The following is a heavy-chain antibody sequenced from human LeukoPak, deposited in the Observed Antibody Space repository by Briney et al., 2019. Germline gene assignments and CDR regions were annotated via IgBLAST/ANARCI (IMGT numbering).Heavy chain of an antibody. CDR1: GYTLTELS. CDR2: FDPEDGET. CDR3: ATYCSSISCYGIKRGNFDY. D-gene: IGHD2-2*01. V-gene: IGHV1-24*01. Sequence: ASVKVSCKVSGYTLTELSMHWVRQAPGKGLEWMGGFDPEDGETIYAQKFQGRVTMTEDTSTDTAYMELSSLRSEDTAVYYCATYCSSISCYGIKRGNFDYWGQGTLVTVSS. J-gene: IGHJ4*02.